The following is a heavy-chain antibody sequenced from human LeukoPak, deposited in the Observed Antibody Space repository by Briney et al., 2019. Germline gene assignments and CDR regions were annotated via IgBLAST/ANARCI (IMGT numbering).Heavy chain of an antibody. CDR1: GFTFSSYW. Sequence: GGSLRLSCAASGFTFSSYWMHWVRQASGKGLEWVGRIRSKANSYATAYAASVKGRFTISRDDSKNTAYLQMNSLKTEDTAVYYCTRHRRDGYNGDFGYWGQGTLVTVSS. J-gene: IGHJ4*02. CDR3: TRHRRDGYNGDFGY. V-gene: IGHV3-73*01. CDR2: IRSKANSYAT. D-gene: IGHD5-24*01.